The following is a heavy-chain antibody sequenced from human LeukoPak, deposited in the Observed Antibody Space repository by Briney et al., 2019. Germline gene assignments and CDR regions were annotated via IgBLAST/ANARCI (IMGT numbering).Heavy chain of an antibody. V-gene: IGHV3-23*01. Sequence: PGGSLRLSCAASGFTFNNYAMNWVRQAPGKGLEWVSTISNGGGSTSYADSVKGRFTISRDNSKNTLYLQMNSLRAEDTAVYYCAKVMYPSSSYYYYAMDVWGQGTTVTVSS. CDR1: GFTFNNYA. CDR2: ISNGGGST. CDR3: AKVMYPSSSYYYYAMDV. J-gene: IGHJ6*02. D-gene: IGHD6-6*01.